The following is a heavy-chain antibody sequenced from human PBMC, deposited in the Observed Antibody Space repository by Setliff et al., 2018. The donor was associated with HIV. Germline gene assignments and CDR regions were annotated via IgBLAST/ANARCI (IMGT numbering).Heavy chain of an antibody. CDR2: IDPSDSYT. D-gene: IGHD3-16*02. V-gene: IGHV5-10-1*01. Sequence: GESLKISCKGSGYSFTSYWIGWVRQMPGKGLEWIGRIDPSDSYTNYSPSFQGHVTISADKSISTAYLQWSSLKASDTAMYYCARHRIVKAYYHYMDVWGKGTTVTVSS. CDR3: ARHRIVKAYYHYMDV. J-gene: IGHJ6*03. CDR1: GYSFTSYW.